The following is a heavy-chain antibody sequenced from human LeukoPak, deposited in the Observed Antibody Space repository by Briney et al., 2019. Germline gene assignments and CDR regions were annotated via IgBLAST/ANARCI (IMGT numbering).Heavy chain of an antibody. D-gene: IGHD6-19*01. Sequence: GASVKVSCKASGYTFTGHYTHWVRQAPGQGLEWMGWINPNSGGTNYAQKFRGRVTMTRDTSIITAYMELSSLRSDDRAVYDCARDSGGIAGAGSGLSWFDPWGQGTLVTVSS. V-gene: IGHV1-2*02. CDR1: GYTFTGHY. CDR2: INPNSGGT. CDR3: ARDSGGIAGAGSGLSWFDP. J-gene: IGHJ5*02.